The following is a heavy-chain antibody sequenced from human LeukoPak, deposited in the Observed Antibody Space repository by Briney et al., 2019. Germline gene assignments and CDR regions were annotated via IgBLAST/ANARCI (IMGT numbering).Heavy chain of an antibody. J-gene: IGHJ5*02. D-gene: IGHD3-10*01. V-gene: IGHV4-4*07. CDR1: GGSISSYY. CDR2: IYTSGST. Sequence: SETLSLTCTVSGGSISSYYWSWIRQPAGKGLEWIGRIYTSGSTNYNPSLKSRVTMSVDTSKNQFSLKLSSVTAADTAVYYCARGVNPRKIWFGESKYNWFDPWGQGTLATVSS. CDR3: ARGVNPRKIWFGESKYNWFDP.